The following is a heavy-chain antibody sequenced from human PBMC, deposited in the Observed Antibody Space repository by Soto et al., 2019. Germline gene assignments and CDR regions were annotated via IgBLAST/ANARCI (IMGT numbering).Heavy chain of an antibody. Sequence: GASVNVSCKFSGYTFTGYDMHWVRQAPGQGLECMGWINPNSGGTNYAQKFQGWVTMTRDTSISTAYMELSRLRSDDTAVYYCARYSGSSPGSDAFDIWGQGTMVTVSS. CDR2: INPNSGGT. V-gene: IGHV1-2*04. CDR1: GYTFTGYD. CDR3: ARYSGSSPGSDAFDI. J-gene: IGHJ3*02. D-gene: IGHD1-26*01.